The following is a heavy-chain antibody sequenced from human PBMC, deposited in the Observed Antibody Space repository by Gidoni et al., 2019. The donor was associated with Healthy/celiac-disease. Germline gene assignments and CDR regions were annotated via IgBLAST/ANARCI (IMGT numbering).Heavy chain of an antibody. CDR1: GFTFSSYG. V-gene: IGHV3-33*01. Sequence: QVQLVDSGGGVVQPGRSLRLSCAASGFTFSSYGTHWVRQAPGKGLEWVAVIWYDGSNKYYADSVKGRFTISRDNSKNTLYLQMNSLRAEDTAVYYCARVSPYCSSTSCTDAFDIWGQGTMVTVSS. CDR2: IWYDGSNK. D-gene: IGHD2-2*01. CDR3: ARVSPYCSSTSCTDAFDI. J-gene: IGHJ3*02.